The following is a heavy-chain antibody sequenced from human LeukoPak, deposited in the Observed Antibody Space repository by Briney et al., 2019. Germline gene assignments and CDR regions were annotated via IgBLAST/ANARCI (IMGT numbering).Heavy chain of an antibody. CDR1: GYTFTSYY. D-gene: IGHD6-13*01. CDR3: ARVAAAGTSYFDY. V-gene: IGHV1-18*04. Sequence: ASVKVSCKASGYTFTSYYMHWVRQAPGQGLEWMGWISAYNGNTNYAQKLQGRVTMTTDTSTSTAYMELRSLRSDDTAVYYCARVAAAGTSYFDYWGQGTLVTVSS. CDR2: ISAYNGNT. J-gene: IGHJ4*02.